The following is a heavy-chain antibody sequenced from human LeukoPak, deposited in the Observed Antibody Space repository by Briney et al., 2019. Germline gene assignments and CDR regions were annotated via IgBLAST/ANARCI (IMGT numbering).Heavy chain of an antibody. V-gene: IGHV3-7*01. CDR1: GFTFTSFW. J-gene: IGHJ5*02. CDR2: INRDGTKT. D-gene: IGHD6-13*01. CDR3: ATAPAAADSS. Sequence: GGFLRLSCAASGFTFTSFWMTWVRQSPGKGLEWVANINRDGTKTTHVDSVKGRFTISRDNAKNSLFLHMSSLRAEDTAVYYCATAPAAADSSWGQGTLVAVSS.